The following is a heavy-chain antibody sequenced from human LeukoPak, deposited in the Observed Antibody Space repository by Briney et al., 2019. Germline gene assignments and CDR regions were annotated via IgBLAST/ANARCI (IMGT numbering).Heavy chain of an antibody. D-gene: IGHD5-18*01. Sequence: ASVKVSCKASGYTFTSYYMHWVRQAPGQGLEWMGIINPSGGSTSYAQKFQGRVTITADESTSTAYMELSSLRSEDTAVYYCARARNGYLASWGQGTLVTVSS. J-gene: IGHJ4*02. CDR3: ARARNGYLAS. CDR2: INPSGGST. CDR1: GYTFTSYY. V-gene: IGHV1-46*01.